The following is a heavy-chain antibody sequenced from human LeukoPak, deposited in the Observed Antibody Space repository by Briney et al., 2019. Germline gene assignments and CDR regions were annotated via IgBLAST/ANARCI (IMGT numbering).Heavy chain of an antibody. V-gene: IGHV4-34*01. CDR1: GGSFSGYY. D-gene: IGHD1-26*01. CDR3: ARGIVGATDFDY. J-gene: IGHJ4*02. CDR2: INHSGST. Sequence: SETLPLTCAVYGGSFSGYYWSWIRQPPGKGLEWIGEINHSGSTNYNPSLKSRVTISVDTSKNQFSLKLSSVTAADTAVYYCARGIVGATDFDYWGQGTLVTVSS.